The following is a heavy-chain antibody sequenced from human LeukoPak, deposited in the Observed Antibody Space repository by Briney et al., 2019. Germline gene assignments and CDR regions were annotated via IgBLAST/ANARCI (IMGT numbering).Heavy chain of an antibody. Sequence: SETLSLTCAVYGGSFSGYYWSWIRQPPGKGLEWIGEINHSGSTNYNPSLKSRVTISVDTSKNQFSLKLSSVTAADTAVYYCARGEVRSYYDSSGYWGSYYYYYGMDVWGQGTTVTVSS. V-gene: IGHV4-34*01. CDR2: INHSGST. D-gene: IGHD3-22*01. CDR3: ARGEVRSYYDSSGYWGSYYYYYGMDV. J-gene: IGHJ6*02. CDR1: GGSFSGYY.